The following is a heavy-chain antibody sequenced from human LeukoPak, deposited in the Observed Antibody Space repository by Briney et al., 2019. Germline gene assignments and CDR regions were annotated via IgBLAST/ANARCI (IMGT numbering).Heavy chain of an antibody. Sequence: GGSLRLSCAASGFTFSSYSMNWVRQAPGKGLEWVSYISSSSSTIYYADSVKGRFTISRDNAKNSLYLQMNSLRAEDTAVYYCAKDRGLYGGHFDYWGQGTLVTVSS. CDR3: AKDRGLYGGHFDY. J-gene: IGHJ4*02. CDR1: GFTFSSYS. D-gene: IGHD4-23*01. CDR2: ISSSSSTI. V-gene: IGHV3-48*01.